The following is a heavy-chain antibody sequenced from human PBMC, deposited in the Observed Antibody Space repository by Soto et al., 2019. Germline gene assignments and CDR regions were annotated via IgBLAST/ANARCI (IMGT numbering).Heavy chain of an antibody. CDR1: GGPINSGGYY. Sequence: QVQLQESGPGLVKPSQTLSLTCTVSGGPINSGGYYWTWIRQPPGKGLEWIGYIHYSGRTFYNPSLESRVIISVDTSKNQFSLNLRSVTAADTAVYYCARFSPPGYYYMDVWGKGTSSPSP. V-gene: IGHV4-31*03. CDR2: IHYSGRT. CDR3: ARFSPPGYYYMDV. J-gene: IGHJ6*03.